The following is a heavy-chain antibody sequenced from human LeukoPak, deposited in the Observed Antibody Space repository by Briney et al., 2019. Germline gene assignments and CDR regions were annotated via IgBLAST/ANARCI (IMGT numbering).Heavy chain of an antibody. D-gene: IGHD6-13*01. CDR3: ARTGVVAAEGYYYYGMDV. Sequence: SETLSLTCTVSGGSISGTYYWSWLRQPPGKGLEWSGYIYYTGTTDSNPSLKSRVTISLDTSKNQFSLKLSSVTAADTAVYYCARTGVVAAEGYYYYGMDVWGQGTTVTVSS. CDR2: IYYTGTT. CDR1: GGSISGTYY. V-gene: IGHV4-59*12. J-gene: IGHJ6*02.